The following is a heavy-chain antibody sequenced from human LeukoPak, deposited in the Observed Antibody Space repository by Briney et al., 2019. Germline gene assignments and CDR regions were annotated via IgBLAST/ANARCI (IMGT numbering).Heavy chain of an antibody. J-gene: IGHJ4*02. CDR3: ARSGSLTAFDY. Sequence: GGSLRLSCAASGFTFSSYAMHWVRQAPGKGLESVAVISYDGSNKYYADSVKGRFTISRDNSKNTLYLQMNSLRAEDTAVYYCARSGSLTAFDYWGQGTLVTVSS. V-gene: IGHV3-30-3*01. CDR2: ISYDGSNK. D-gene: IGHD1-26*01. CDR1: GFTFSSYA.